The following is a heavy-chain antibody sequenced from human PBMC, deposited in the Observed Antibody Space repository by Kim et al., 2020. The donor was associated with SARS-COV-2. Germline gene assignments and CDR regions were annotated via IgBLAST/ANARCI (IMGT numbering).Heavy chain of an antibody. CDR3: AKSITTSCYTSIDY. J-gene: IGHJ4*02. Sequence: ADSVQGRLTISRDNAKSTWYLQMNSLRAEDTAVYYCAKSITTSCYTSIDYWGQGTLVTVSS. V-gene: IGHV3-23*01. D-gene: IGHD2-2*02.